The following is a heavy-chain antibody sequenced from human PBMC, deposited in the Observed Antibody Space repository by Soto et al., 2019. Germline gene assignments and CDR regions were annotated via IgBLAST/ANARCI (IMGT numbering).Heavy chain of an antibody. V-gene: IGHV4-59*01. D-gene: IGHD3-22*01. Sequence: SETLSLTCTVSGGSISSYYWSWIRQPPGKGLEWIGYIYYSGSTNYNPSLKSRVTISVDTSKNQFSLKLSSVTAADTAVYYCAREHGSFYYDSSGRYYYYYYGMDVWGQGTTVTVSS. J-gene: IGHJ6*02. CDR1: GGSISSYY. CDR2: IYYSGST. CDR3: AREHGSFYYDSSGRYYYYYYGMDV.